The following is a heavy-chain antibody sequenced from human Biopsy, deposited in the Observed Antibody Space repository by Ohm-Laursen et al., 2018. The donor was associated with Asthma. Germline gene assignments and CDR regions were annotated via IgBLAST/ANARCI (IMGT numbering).Heavy chain of an antibody. CDR1: GFTFIDSY. J-gene: IGHJ6*02. V-gene: IGHV3-11*06. Sequence: SLRLSCAASGFTFIDSYMSWIRQAPGKGLEWISYIGSTRLYTNSADSVKGRFSISRDNAKNSLYLHMNSLRVEDTAVYYCARHLSPGYHHYAMDVWGQGTTVTVSS. CDR2: IGSTRLYT. D-gene: IGHD3-16*02. CDR3: ARHLSPGYHHYAMDV.